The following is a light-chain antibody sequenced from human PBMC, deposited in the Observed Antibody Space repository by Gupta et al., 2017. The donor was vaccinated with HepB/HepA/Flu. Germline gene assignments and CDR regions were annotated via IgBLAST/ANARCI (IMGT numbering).Light chain of an antibody. J-gene: IGKJ1*01. CDR2: ARS. Sequence: EIVLTQSPGTLSLSPGERATLSCRASQNINSNSLAWYQQKGGQAPRLLIYARSTRATGIPDRFSGSGSGTEFTLIVSRLEPEDFAVYYCHQDGYSFWTFGQGTKVEAK. V-gene: IGKV3-20*01. CDR3: HQDGYSFWT. CDR1: QNINSNS.